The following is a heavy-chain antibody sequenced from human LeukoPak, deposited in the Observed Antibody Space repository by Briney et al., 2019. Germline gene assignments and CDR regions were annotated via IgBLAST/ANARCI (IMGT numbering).Heavy chain of an antibody. CDR3: ARLVHSSSWFFDY. J-gene: IGHJ4*02. V-gene: IGHV4-34*01. D-gene: IGHD6-13*01. CDR2: INHSGST. Sequence: PSETLSLTCAVYGGSFSGYYWSWIRQPPGKGLEWIGEINHSGSTNYNPSLKSRVTISVDTSKNQFSLKLSSVTAAGTAVYYCARLVHSSSWFFDYWGQGTLVTVSS. CDR1: GGSFSGYY.